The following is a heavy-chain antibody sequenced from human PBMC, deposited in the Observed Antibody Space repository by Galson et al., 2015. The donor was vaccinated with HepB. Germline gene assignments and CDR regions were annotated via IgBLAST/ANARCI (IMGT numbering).Heavy chain of an antibody. V-gene: IGHV3-7*03. CDR2: INQDGSSK. D-gene: IGHD3-10*01. J-gene: IGHJ6*02. CDR1: GFTFSSYW. Sequence: SLRLSCAASGFTFSSYWMNWVRRAPGKGLEWVAHINQDGSSKYYVDSAKGRFTISRDNAKDSVYLQLDSLRAEDTAVYYCARRISLVRGIITKPDYYYGMDVWGQGTTVTVAS. CDR3: ARRISLVRGIITKPDYYYGMDV.